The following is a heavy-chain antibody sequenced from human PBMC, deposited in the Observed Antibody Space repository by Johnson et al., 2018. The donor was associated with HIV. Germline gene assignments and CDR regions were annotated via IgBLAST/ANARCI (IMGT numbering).Heavy chain of an antibody. D-gene: IGHD4-11*01. V-gene: IGHV3-7*01. J-gene: IGHJ3*02. CDR3: AREDDYSNYGSAFDI. Sequence: VHLVESGGVVVQPGGSLRLSCAASGFTFSSYWLSWVRQAPGKGLEWVANIKHDGSETYYVDSVKGRFTISRDNSKNTLYLQMNSLRAEDTAVYYCAREDDYSNYGSAFDIWGQGTIVTVSS. CDR2: IKHDGSET. CDR1: GFTFSSYW.